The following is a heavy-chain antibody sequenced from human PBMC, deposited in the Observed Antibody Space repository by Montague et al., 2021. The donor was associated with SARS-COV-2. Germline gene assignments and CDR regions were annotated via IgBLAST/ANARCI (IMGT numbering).Heavy chain of an antibody. CDR1: GGSFSGYY. Sequence: SETLSLTRAVYGGSFSGYYWNWIRQHPGKGLEWIGEINHSGTTNYNPSLKSRVTISVDTSKNQFSLKLSSVTAADTAVYYCARGVVVVVHRDYPARRGWFDPWGQGTLVSVSS. CDR3: ARGVVVVVHRDYPARRGWFDP. CDR2: INHSGTT. V-gene: IGHV4-34*01. J-gene: IGHJ5*02. D-gene: IGHD2-15*01.